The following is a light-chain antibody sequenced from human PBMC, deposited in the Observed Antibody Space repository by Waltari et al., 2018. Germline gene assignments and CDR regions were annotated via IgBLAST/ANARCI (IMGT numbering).Light chain of an antibody. J-gene: IGLJ1*01. CDR2: DVV. CDR1: RRAFRLLDS. CDR3: CSYTSSDTYV. V-gene: IGLV2-14*03. Sequence: SALPQPASVSGSPGQSITIPCTWPRRAFRLLDSVYWYQQRPGKVPRLIIYDVVKRPSGVSHRFSGSMSGYTATLTISGLQAEDEADYYCCSYTSSDTYVFGSGTTVTVL.